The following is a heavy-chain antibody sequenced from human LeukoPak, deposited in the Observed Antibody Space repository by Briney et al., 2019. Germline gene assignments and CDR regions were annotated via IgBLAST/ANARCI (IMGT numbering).Heavy chain of an antibody. D-gene: IGHD3-22*01. J-gene: IGHJ6*04. CDR1: GGSISSYY. V-gene: IGHV4-59*08. CDR2: IYYSGST. Sequence: ETPSLTCTVSGGSISSYYWSWIRQPPGKGLEWIGYIYYSGSTNYNPSLKSRVTISVDTSKNQFSLKLSSVTAADTAVYYCARGEMYYYDSSGFIRPYYYGMDVWGKGTTVTVSS. CDR3: ARGEMYYYDSSGFIRPYYYGMDV.